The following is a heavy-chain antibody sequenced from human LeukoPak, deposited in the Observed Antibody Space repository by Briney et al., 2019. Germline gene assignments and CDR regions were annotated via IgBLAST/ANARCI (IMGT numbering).Heavy chain of an antibody. V-gene: IGHV3-64D*06. J-gene: IGHJ5*02. Sequence: GGSLRLSCSASGFTFSSYAMHWVRQAPGKGLEYVSAITSSGGSTYYVDSVKGRFTISRDNSKNTLSLQMSSLRAEDTAMYYCVRRFDPWGQGTLVTVSS. CDR2: ITSSGGST. CDR1: GFTFSSYA. CDR3: VRRFDP.